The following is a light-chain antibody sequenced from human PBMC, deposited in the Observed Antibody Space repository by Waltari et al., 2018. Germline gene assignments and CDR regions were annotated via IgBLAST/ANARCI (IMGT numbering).Light chain of an antibody. CDR3: LQDYNYPLT. CDR1: QGIRND. CDR2: AAS. V-gene: IGKV1-6*01. Sequence: AIQMTQSRSPLPASVGDNVIITCRASQGIRNDLGWYQQKPGKAPKLLIYAASSLQSGVPSRFSGSGSGTDFTLTISSLQPEDFATYYCLQDYNYPLTFGGGTKVEI. J-gene: IGKJ4*01.